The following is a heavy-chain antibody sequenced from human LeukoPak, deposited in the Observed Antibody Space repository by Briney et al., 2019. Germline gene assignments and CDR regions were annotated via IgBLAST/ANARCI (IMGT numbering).Heavy chain of an antibody. CDR3: ARALPSPLYSGSYADAFDI. CDR2: ISSSSSYI. CDR1: GFTFSSYS. D-gene: IGHD1-26*01. Sequence: PGGSLRLSCAASGFTFSSYSMNWVRQAPGKGLEWVSSISSSSSYIYYADSVKGRFTISRDNAKNSLYLQMNSLRAEDTAVYYCARALPSPLYSGSYADAFDIWGQGTMVTLSS. V-gene: IGHV3-21*01. J-gene: IGHJ3*02.